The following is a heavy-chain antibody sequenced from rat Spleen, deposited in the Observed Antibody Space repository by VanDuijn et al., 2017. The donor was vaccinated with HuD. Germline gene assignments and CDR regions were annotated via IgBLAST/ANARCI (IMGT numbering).Heavy chain of an antibody. D-gene: IGHD2-5*01. CDR1: GFTFSDYN. CDR3: ARAGYLRDWYFDF. CDR2: IIYDGSST. J-gene: IGHJ1*01. Sequence: EVQLVESGGDLVQPGRSLKLSCAASGFTFSDYNMAWVRQAPKKGLEWVATIIYDGSSTYYRDSVKGRFTISRDNTKSTLSLQMDSLRSEDTATYYCARAGYLRDWYFDFWGPGTMVTVSS. V-gene: IGHV5S10*01.